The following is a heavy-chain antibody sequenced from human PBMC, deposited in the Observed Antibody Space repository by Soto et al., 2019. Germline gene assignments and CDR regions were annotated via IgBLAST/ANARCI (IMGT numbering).Heavy chain of an antibody. CDR1: GFSFSTYA. D-gene: IGHD6-19*01. J-gene: IGHJ3*01. Sequence: PGGSLRLSCVASGFSFSTYAMTWVRQAPGEGLEWVSSISASGGSTYYANSVKGRFTMTRDNSKNTVSLQMNSLRGEDRAIYYCAKGVTGEAVGGLEAFELGGQGAEVTVSS. V-gene: IGHV3-23*01. CDR2: ISASGGST. CDR3: AKGVTGEAVGGLEAFEL.